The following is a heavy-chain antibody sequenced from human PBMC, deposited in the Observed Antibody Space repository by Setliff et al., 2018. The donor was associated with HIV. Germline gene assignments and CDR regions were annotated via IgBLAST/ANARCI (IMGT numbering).Heavy chain of an antibody. CDR2: VSYSGST. V-gene: IGHV4-59*01. D-gene: IGHD2-2*01. CDR3: ARTRGRAPVSYYFDN. Sequence: SETLSLTCGVSSGSISGYYWSWVRQPPGRGLEWIGYVSYSGSTSYNPSLNSRVTMSVDTSRDQFSLKLSSVTAADTAVYYCARTRGRAPVSYYFDNWGQGRLVTVSS. CDR1: SGSISGYY. J-gene: IGHJ4*02.